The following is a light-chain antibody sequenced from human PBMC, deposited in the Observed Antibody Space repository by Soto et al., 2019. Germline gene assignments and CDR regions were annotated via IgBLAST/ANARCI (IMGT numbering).Light chain of an antibody. CDR2: GAS. V-gene: IGKV3-20*01. CDR3: QQYNNSPEYT. CDR1: QSVTSRY. J-gene: IGKJ2*01. Sequence: EIVLTQSPGTLSLSPGERATLSCKASQSVTSRYLAWYQQKPGQAHRLLIYGASSRATGIPDRFSGSGSGTDFTLTISRLEPEDFALYFCQQYNNSPEYTFGQGTRLEIK.